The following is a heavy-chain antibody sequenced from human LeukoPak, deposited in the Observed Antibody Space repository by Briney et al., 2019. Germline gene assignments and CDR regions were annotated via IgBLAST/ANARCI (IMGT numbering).Heavy chain of an antibody. V-gene: IGHV4-30-2*01. D-gene: IGHD3-3*01. Sequence: SQTLSLTCTVSGGSISSGGYYWSWIRQPPGKGLEWIGYIYHRGSTYYNPSLKSRVTISVDRSKNQFSLKPSSVTAADTAVYYCARETIVDTLLDYWGQGTLVTVSS. J-gene: IGHJ4*02. CDR3: ARETIVDTLLDY. CDR1: GGSISSGGYY. CDR2: IYHRGST.